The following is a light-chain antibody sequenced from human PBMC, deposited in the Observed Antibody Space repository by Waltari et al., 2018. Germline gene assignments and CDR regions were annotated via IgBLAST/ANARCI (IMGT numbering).Light chain of an antibody. Sequence: EIVLTQSPGTLSLSPGERATLSCRASQSVSSSYLAWYQQKPGQAPRLLIYGASSRATGIPDRFSGSGSGTDFTLTISSLQPEDFATYYCLQHNTYPLTFGGGTKVEFK. CDR3: LQHNTYPLT. CDR2: GAS. CDR1: QSVSSSY. V-gene: IGKV3-20*01. J-gene: IGKJ4*01.